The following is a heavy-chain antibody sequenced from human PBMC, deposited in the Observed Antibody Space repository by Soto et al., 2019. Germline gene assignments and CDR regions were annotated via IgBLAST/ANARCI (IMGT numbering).Heavy chain of an antibody. V-gene: IGHV4-4*02. J-gene: IGHJ6*02. CDR3: AKGKQQLVAYGLAV. D-gene: IGHD6-13*01. Sequence: SETLSLTCAVSGGSISNSNWWNWVRQPPGKGLEWIGEIYHIGNTNCNPSLKSRVTMSVDKSKNQFSLNLTSVTAADTAVYYCAKGKQQLVAYGLAVWGQGTSVTVSS. CDR2: IYHIGNT. CDR1: GGSISNSNW.